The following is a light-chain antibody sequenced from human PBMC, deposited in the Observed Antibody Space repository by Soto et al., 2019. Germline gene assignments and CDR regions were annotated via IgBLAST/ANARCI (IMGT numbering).Light chain of an antibody. V-gene: IGKV3-15*01. CDR2: GAS. CDR3: QQYNNWPRT. J-gene: IGKJ1*01. Sequence: EIVMTQSPATLSVSPGERVTLSCRASQTVGSNLAWYQQKPGQVPRHLIYGASTRATGIPARFSGSGSGTEFTLTISSLQSEDFAVYYCQQYNNWPRTFGQGTKVESK. CDR1: QTVGSN.